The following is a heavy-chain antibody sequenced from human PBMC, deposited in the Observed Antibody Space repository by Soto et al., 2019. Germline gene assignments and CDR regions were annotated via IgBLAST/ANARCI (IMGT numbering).Heavy chain of an antibody. Sequence: ASVKVSCKAVRYIFTNYGVSWVRQAPGQGLEWMGWINAGNGNTKYSQKFQGRVTITRDTSASTAYTELNSLRSEDTAVYYCARVDGTYWGQGTLVPVSS. CDR3: ARVDGTY. V-gene: IGHV1-3*01. CDR2: INAGNGNT. CDR1: RYIFTNYG. D-gene: IGHD1-26*01. J-gene: IGHJ4*02.